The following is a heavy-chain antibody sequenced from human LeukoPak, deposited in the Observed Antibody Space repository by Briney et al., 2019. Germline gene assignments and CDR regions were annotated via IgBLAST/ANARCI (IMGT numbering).Heavy chain of an antibody. Sequence: SETLSLTCTVSGGSISSYYWSWIRQLAGKGLEWIGRIYTSGSTNYNPSLKSRVTMSVDTSKNQFSLKLSSVTAADTAVYYCARESPLGATEGFDPWGQGTLVTVSS. CDR3: ARESPLGATEGFDP. CDR1: GGSISSYY. J-gene: IGHJ5*02. CDR2: IYTSGST. D-gene: IGHD1-26*01. V-gene: IGHV4-4*07.